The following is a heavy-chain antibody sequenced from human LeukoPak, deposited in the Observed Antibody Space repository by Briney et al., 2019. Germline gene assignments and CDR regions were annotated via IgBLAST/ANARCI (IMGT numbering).Heavy chain of an antibody. CDR3: ARDFFNREVWFDP. CDR1: GGSFSGYY. V-gene: IGHV4-34*01. J-gene: IGHJ5*02. D-gene: IGHD3-3*01. Sequence: SETLSLTCAVYGGSFSGYYWSWIRQPPGKGLEWIGEINHSGSTNYNPSLKSRVTISVDTSKNQFSLKLSSVTAADTAVYYCARDFFNREVWFDPWGQGTLVTVSS. CDR2: INHSGST.